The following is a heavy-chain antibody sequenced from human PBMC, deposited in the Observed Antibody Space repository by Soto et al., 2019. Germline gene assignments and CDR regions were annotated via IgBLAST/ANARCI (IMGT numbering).Heavy chain of an antibody. Sequence: SQTLSLTCAISGDSVSSNSAAWNWIRQSPSRGLEWLGRTYYRSKWYNDYAVSVKSRITINPDTSKNQFSLQLNSVTPEDTAVYYCARDLVRNQDILTGIDYFDYWGQGTLVTVSS. V-gene: IGHV6-1*01. CDR2: TYYRSKWYN. CDR1: GDSVSSNSAA. D-gene: IGHD3-9*01. J-gene: IGHJ4*02. CDR3: ARDLVRNQDILTGIDYFDY.